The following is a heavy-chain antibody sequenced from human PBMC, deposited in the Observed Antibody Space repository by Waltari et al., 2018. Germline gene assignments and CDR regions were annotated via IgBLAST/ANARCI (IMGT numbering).Heavy chain of an antibody. CDR1: GFTFSSYG. CDR3: ARDGGERNFDY. V-gene: IGHV3-33*01. CDR2: IWYDGSNK. J-gene: IGHJ4*02. Sequence: QVQLVESGGGVVQPGRSLRLSCAASGFTFSSYGMPWVRQAPGKGLEWVAVIWYDGSNKYYADSVKGRFTISRDNSKNTLYLQMNSLRAEDTAVYYCARDGGERNFDYWGQGTLVTVSS. D-gene: IGHD3-16*01.